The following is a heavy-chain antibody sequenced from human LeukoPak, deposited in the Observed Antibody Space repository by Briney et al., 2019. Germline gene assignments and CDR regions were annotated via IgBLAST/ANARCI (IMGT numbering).Heavy chain of an antibody. J-gene: IGHJ6*03. CDR1: GGSFSGYY. CDR3: ARDGAGDYYYYYMDV. CDR2: IYYSGST. V-gene: IGHV4-59*12. D-gene: IGHD4/OR15-4a*01. Sequence: PSETLSLTCAVYGGSFSGYYWSWIRQPPGKGLQWIGYIYYSGSTNYNPSLESRVTISVDTSKNQFSLRLTSVTAADTAVYYCARDGAGDYYYYYMDVWGKGTTVTVSS.